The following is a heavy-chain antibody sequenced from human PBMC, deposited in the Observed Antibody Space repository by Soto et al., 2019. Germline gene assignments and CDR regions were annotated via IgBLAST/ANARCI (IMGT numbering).Heavy chain of an antibody. V-gene: IGHV1-69*13. D-gene: IGHD5-12*01. CDR3: AREAEMATIRDAFDI. Sequence: ASVKVSCKASGGTFSSYAISWVRQAPGQGLEWMGGIIPIFGTANYAQKFQGRVTITADESTSTAYMELSSLRSEDTAVYYCAREAEMATIRDAFDIWGQGTMVTVSS. J-gene: IGHJ3*02. CDR2: IIPIFGTA. CDR1: GGTFSSYA.